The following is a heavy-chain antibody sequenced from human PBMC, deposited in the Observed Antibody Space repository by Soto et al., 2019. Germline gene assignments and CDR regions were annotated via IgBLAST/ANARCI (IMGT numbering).Heavy chain of an antibody. CDR1: GGSISSGGYY. CDR3: ARDPRFRELYGMDS. D-gene: IGHD3-10*01. CDR2: IYYSGNT. Sequence: QVQLQESGPGLVKPSQTLSLTCTVSGGSISSGGYYWSWIRQHPGKGLEWIGYIYYSGNTYYNPPHNSRVTISVDTSKTQFSLNLSAVTAADTAVYYFARDPRFRELYGMDSWGQGTTVTVSS. V-gene: IGHV4-31*03. J-gene: IGHJ6*02.